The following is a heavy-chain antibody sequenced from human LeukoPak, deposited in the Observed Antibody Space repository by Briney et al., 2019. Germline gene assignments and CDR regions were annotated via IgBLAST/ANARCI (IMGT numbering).Heavy chain of an antibody. J-gene: IGHJ6*02. Sequence: SQTLSLTCTVSGGSISSGGSYWTCIRQHPGKGLECIGYISYSGSTYYNPSLKSRVTISVDTSKNQFSLKLSSVTAADTAVYYCARTASYGSGSYYGLVGYFGMDVWGQGTTVTVSS. CDR1: GGSISSGGSY. V-gene: IGHV4-31*03. D-gene: IGHD3-10*01. CDR2: ISYSGST. CDR3: ARTASYGSGSYYGLVGYFGMDV.